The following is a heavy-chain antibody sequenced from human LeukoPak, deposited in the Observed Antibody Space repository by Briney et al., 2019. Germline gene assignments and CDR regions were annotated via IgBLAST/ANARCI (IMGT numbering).Heavy chain of an antibody. D-gene: IGHD6-13*01. J-gene: IGHJ4*02. CDR1: GGSISSDY. CDR2: IYNSGST. Sequence: SETLSLTCSVSGGSISSDYWSWIRQPPGKGLEWIGYIYNSGSTNYNPSLKSRVTIFVDTSKNQFSLKLSSVTAADTAVYYCAISSGWYGDIIDYWGQGTLVTVSS. CDR3: AISSGWYGDIIDY. V-gene: IGHV4-59*01.